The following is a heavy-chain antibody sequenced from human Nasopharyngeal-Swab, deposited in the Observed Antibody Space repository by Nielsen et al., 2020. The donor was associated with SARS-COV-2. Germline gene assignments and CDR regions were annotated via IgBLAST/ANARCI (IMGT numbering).Heavy chain of an antibody. D-gene: IGHD4-17*01. V-gene: IGHV6-1*01. J-gene: IGHJ6*03. Sequence: TLSLTCAISGDSVSSSSAAWNWIRQSPSRGLEWLGRTYYRSKWYNDYAVSVKSRITINPDTSKNQFSLHLNSVTPEDTAVYYCARARGAYGDYYYYYYKDVWGKGTTVTVSS. CDR3: ARARGAYGDYYYYYYKDV. CDR1: GDSVSSSSAA. CDR2: TYYRSKWYN.